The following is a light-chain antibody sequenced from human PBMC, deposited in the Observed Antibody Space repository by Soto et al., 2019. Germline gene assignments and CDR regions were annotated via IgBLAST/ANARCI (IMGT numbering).Light chain of an antibody. Sequence: QSALTQPASVSGSPGQSITISCVGTSGDIGDYNYVSWYQQHPGKAPKVIIYDVSNRPSGVSYRFSGTKSGNTASLTVSGLQAEDEADYYCCSYTRSGTLIFGTGTKVTV. CDR3: CSYTRSGTLI. CDR2: DVS. CDR1: SGDIGDYNY. V-gene: IGLV2-14*01. J-gene: IGLJ1*01.